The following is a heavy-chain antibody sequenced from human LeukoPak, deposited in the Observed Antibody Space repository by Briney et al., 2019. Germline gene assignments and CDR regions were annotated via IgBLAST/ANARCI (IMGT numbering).Heavy chain of an antibody. V-gene: IGHV1-69*04. J-gene: IGHJ5*02. Sequence: GASVKVSCKASGGTFSTYAITWVRQAPGQGLEWMGRMIPIPGITNYAQKFQGRVTITADKSTSTVYMELSSLKSEDTAVYYCAPSYYSGPGTYGHWFDPWGQGTLVAVSS. CDR3: APSYYSGPGTYGHWFDP. CDR2: MIPIPGIT. D-gene: IGHD3-10*01. CDR1: GGTFSTYA.